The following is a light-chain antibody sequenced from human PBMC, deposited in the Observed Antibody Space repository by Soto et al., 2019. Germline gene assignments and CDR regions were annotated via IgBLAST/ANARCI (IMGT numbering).Light chain of an antibody. Sequence: QSALTQPASVSGSPGQSITISCTGTSSDVGGYNYVSWYQQHPGKAPKLMIYEVSNRPSGVSNRFSGSKSGNTASLTISGLXXXXXXDYYCSSYTSSSTPYVFGTGTKV. CDR2: EVS. CDR1: SSDVGGYNY. CDR3: SSYTSSSTPYV. V-gene: IGLV2-14*01. J-gene: IGLJ1*01.